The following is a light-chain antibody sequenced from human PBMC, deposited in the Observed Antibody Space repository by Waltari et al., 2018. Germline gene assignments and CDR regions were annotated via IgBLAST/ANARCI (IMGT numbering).Light chain of an antibody. V-gene: IGKV2D-29*02. Sequence: EIVMTQAPLSLSVTPGQPTSMSCKSSPSLLHSDGRARLYWYLQKPGQSPQLLLSEVSNGFSGVTERFSGSGSGTDFTLKISRVEAEDVGVYCCMQNIQLPTFGQGTKVEIE. CDR2: EVS. J-gene: IGKJ1*01. CDR1: PSLLHSDGRAR. CDR3: MQNIQLPT.